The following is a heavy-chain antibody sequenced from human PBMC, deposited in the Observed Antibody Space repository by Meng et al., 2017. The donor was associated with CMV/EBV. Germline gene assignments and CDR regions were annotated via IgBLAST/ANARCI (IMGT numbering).Heavy chain of an antibody. J-gene: IGHJ4*02. CDR3: AREGDNPFDY. Sequence: LRQESRPVLVTPSQTCSLPCHASGGSISSCDCYCHWIRHPPGKGLEWIGYIYYSGSTYYNPSLKSRVTISVDTSKNQFSLKLSSVTAADTAVYYCAREGDNPFDYWGQGTLVTVSS. CDR2: IYYSGST. CDR1: GGSISSCDCY. D-gene: IGHD2-21*02. V-gene: IGHV4-30-4*08.